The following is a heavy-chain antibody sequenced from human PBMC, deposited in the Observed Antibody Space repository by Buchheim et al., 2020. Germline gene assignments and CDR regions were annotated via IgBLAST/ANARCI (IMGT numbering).Heavy chain of an antibody. V-gene: IGHV3-23*01. Sequence: EVQLLESGGNLVQTGGSLRLSCAASGFTFSSYAMSWVRQAPGEGLEGVLAISCSGGSTYYADSVKGRFTISTDNSKNTLYTQMNSLRAEDTAVYYCAKVKSPFTYYYDSSGLLEYWGQGTL. CDR2: ISCSGGST. J-gene: IGHJ4*02. CDR1: GFTFSSYA. CDR3: AKVKSPFTYYYDSSGLLEY. D-gene: IGHD3-22*01.